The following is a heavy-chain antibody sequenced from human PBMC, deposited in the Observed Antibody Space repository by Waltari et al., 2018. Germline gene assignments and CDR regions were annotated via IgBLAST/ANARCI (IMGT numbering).Heavy chain of an antibody. D-gene: IGHD1-7*01. CDR1: GFTFSTYE. CDR2: IGDTGRNI. Sequence: EVQLVESGGGLVQPGGSLRLSCAASGFTFSTYEMNWVRQAPGKGLEWVAYIGDTGRNIHYAESVKGRFTISRDNAKNSLFFQMDSLRAEDTAVYHCVKDDASWNYGHWGQGTLVTVSS. J-gene: IGHJ4*02. V-gene: IGHV3-48*03. CDR3: VKDDASWNYGH.